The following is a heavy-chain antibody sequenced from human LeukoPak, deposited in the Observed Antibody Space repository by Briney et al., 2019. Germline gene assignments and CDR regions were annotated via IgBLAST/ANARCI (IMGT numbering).Heavy chain of an antibody. J-gene: IGHJ2*01. CDR1: GDSISSSY. D-gene: IGHD4-23*01. Sequence: SSETLSLTCTVSGDSISSSYWIWIRQPPGKRLEWIGYIYSSGTTNYNPSLKSRVTISVDTSKNQFSLNLSSVTAADTAVYYCATVTTVGGPWYFELWGRGTLVTVSS. V-gene: IGHV4-59*01. CDR2: IYSSGTT. CDR3: ATVTTVGGPWYFEL.